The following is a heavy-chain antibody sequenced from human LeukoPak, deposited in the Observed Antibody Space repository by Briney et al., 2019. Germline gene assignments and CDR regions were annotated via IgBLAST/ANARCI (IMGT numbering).Heavy chain of an antibody. CDR3: ATDPLCVDTPMDPFDY. CDR2: ITGSGGST. V-gene: IGHV3-23*01. CDR1: GFTFSSYA. D-gene: IGHD5-18*01. Sequence: GGSLSLSCAASGFTFSSYAMSWVRQAPGKGQEWVSSITGSGGSTYYADSVKGRFTISRDNFKNTLYLQMNSLRAEDTAVYYCATDPLCVDTPMDPFDYWGQGTLVTVSS. J-gene: IGHJ4*02.